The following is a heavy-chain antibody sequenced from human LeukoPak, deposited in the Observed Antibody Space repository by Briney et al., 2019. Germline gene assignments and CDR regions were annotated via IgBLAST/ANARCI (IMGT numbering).Heavy chain of an antibody. CDR1: GFIVTNAW. CDR3: ATDRHPLIRFLWGDV. D-gene: IGHD3-3*01. CDR2: IKSKIDGGTT. V-gene: IGHV3-15*01. Sequence: TGGSLRLSCAASGFIVTNAWMSWVRQAPGKGLEWVGRIKSKIDGGTTDYAAPVKGRFTISRDDSKNTMYLQINSLKTEDTAVYFCATDRHPLIRFLWGDVWGQGTTVTVSS. J-gene: IGHJ6*02.